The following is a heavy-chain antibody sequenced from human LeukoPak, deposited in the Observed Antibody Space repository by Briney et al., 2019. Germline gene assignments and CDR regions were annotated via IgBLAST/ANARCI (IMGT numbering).Heavy chain of an antibody. CDR1: GFTFSSYS. J-gene: IGHJ6*03. CDR3: ARDHDCGGDCYTYMDV. CDR2: ISSSSSYI. D-gene: IGHD2-21*01. V-gene: IGHV3-21*01. Sequence: GGSLRLSCAASGFTFSSYSMNWVRQAPGKGLEWVSSISSSSSYIYYADSVKGRFTISRDNAKNSLYLQMNSLRAEDTAVFYCARDHDCGGDCYTYMDVWGKGTTVTVSS.